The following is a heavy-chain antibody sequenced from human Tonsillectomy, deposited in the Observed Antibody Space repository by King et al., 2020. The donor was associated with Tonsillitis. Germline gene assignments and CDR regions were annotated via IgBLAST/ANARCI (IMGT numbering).Heavy chain of an antibody. CDR1: GFTFSSYG. D-gene: IGHD1-1*01. Sequence: VQLVESGGGVVQPGRSLRLSCAASGFTFSSYGMHWVRQAPGKGLEWVAFISYDGSNKYYADSVKGRFTISRDNSKNTLYLQMNSLRAEDTAVYYCAKYRASVGWYSCDLWGQGTLVTVSS. CDR2: ISYDGSNK. V-gene: IGHV3-30*18. CDR3: AKYRASVGWYSCDL. J-gene: IGHJ5*02.